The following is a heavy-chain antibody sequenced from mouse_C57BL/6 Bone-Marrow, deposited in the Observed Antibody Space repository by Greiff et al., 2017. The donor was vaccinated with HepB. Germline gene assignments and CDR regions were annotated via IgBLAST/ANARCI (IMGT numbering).Heavy chain of an antibody. V-gene: IGHV1-64*01. D-gene: IGHD1-1*01. CDR3: ARVTTVVVYWYFDV. CDR2: IHPNSGST. J-gene: IGHJ1*03. Sequence: QVQLQQPGAELVKPGASVKLSCKASGYTFTSYWMHWVKQRPGQGLEWIGMIHPNSGSTNYNEKFKSKATLTVDKSSSTAYMQLSSLTSEDSAVYYCARVTTVVVYWYFDVWGTGTTVTVSS. CDR1: GYTFTSYW.